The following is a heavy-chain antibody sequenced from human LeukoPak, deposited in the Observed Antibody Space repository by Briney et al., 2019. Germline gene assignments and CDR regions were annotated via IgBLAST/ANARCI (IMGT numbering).Heavy chain of an antibody. CDR1: GGSFSGYY. J-gene: IGHJ5*02. D-gene: IGHD3-16*01. Sequence: SETLSLTCAVYGGSFSGYYWSWIRQPPGKGLEWIGEINHNGSTNYNPSLKSRVTISVDTSKNQFSLKLSSVTAADTAVYYCAIGGKVNWFDPWGQGTLVTVSS. V-gene: IGHV4-34*01. CDR3: AIGGKVNWFDP. CDR2: INHNGST.